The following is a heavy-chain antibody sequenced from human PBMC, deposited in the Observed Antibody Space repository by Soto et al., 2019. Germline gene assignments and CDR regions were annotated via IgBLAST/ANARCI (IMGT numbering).Heavy chain of an antibody. CDR1: GFPFSNHA. Sequence: GGSLRLSCSASGFPFSNHAMHWVRQAPGKGLEYVSAINYNGGTTYYVDSVKARFTISRDNSKNTLYLQMSSLKVEDTAMYHCVTWGGIEARNLDHWGQGTLVTVSS. V-gene: IGHV3-64D*06. D-gene: IGHD6-6*01. CDR3: VTWGGIEARNLDH. J-gene: IGHJ4*02. CDR2: INYNGGTT.